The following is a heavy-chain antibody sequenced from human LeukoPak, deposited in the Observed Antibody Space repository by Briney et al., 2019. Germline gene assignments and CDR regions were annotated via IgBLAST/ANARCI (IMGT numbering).Heavy chain of an antibody. V-gene: IGHV6-1*01. D-gene: IGHD1-26*01. J-gene: IGHJ4*02. Sequence: SQTLSLTCAITGDSVSSNTVTWIRIRQSPSRGLEWLGRTYHRSKWYSEYAVSVQSRITINPDTSKNQFSLQLNSVTPEDTAVYYCGRQNSGKGGIDYWGQATLVSVSS. CDR2: TYHRSKWYS. CDR3: GRQNSGKGGIDY. CDR1: GDSVSSNTVT.